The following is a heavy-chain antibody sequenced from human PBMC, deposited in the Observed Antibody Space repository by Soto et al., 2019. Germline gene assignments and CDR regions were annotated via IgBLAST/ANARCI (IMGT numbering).Heavy chain of an antibody. CDR2: FDPEDGET. V-gene: IGHV1-24*01. Sequence: ASVKVSCKVSGYTLTELSMHWVRQAPGKGLEWMGGFDPEDGETIYAQKFQGRVTISVDTSKNQFSLKLSSVTAADTAVYYCARHQYYDFWSGYYSHFDYWGQGTLVTVSS. CDR3: ARHQYYDFWSGYYSHFDY. J-gene: IGHJ4*02. D-gene: IGHD3-3*01. CDR1: GYTLTELS.